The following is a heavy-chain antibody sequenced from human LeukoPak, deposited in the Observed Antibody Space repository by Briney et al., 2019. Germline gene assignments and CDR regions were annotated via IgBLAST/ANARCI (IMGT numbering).Heavy chain of an antibody. V-gene: IGHV3-30*18. J-gene: IGHJ4*02. CDR1: GFTFSSYG. CDR3: AKDLEDGSSWCSASGY. Sequence: GRSLRLSCAASGFTFSSYGMHWVRQAPGKGLEWVAVISYDGSNKYYADSVKGRFTISRDNSKNTLYLQMNSLRAEDTAVYYCAKDLEDGSSWCSASGYWGQGTLVTVSS. D-gene: IGHD6-13*01. CDR2: ISYDGSNK.